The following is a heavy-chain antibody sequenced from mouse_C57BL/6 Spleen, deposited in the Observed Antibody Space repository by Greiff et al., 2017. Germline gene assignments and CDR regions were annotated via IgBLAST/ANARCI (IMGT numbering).Heavy chain of an antibody. CDR3: ARYFLYYFDY. CDR2: IAPSDSYT. V-gene: IGHV1-69*01. J-gene: IGHJ2*01. Sequence: QVQLQQSGAELVMPGASVKLSCKASGYTFTSYWMHWVKQRPGQSLEWIGEIAPSDSYTNYNQKFKGKSTLTVDKSSSTAYMQLSSLTSEDSAVYYCARYFLYYFDYWGQGTTLTVSS. CDR1: GYTFTSYW.